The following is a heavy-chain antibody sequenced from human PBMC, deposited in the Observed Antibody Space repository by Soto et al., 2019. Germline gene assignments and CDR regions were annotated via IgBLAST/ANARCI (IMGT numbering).Heavy chain of an antibody. D-gene: IGHD3-22*01. V-gene: IGHV4-31*03. CDR2: ISYNGRT. CDR3: ATLEVGVISLDY. Sequence: PSETLSLTCHVSGYSIRRGGYLWSWIRQHPGKGLEWIGFISYNGRTSYNPSLKSRVTISADTSKNQISLELNSVTAADTAVYYCATLEVGVISLDYWGLGTLVTVSS. J-gene: IGHJ4*02. CDR1: GYSIRRGGYL.